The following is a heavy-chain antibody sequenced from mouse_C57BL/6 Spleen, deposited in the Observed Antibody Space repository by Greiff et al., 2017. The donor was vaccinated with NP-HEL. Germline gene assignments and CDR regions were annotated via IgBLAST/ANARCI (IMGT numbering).Heavy chain of an antibody. D-gene: IGHD2-4*01. CDR2: INPSNGGT. CDR1: GYTFTSYW. Sequence: VQLQQSGTELVKPGASVKLSCKASGYTFTSYWMHWVKQRPGQGLEWIGNINPSNGGTNYNEKFKSKATLTVDKSSSTAYMQLSSLTSEDSAVYYCARWRDYDGGYFDYWGQGTTLTVSS. CDR3: ARWRDYDGGYFDY. J-gene: IGHJ2*01. V-gene: IGHV1-53*01.